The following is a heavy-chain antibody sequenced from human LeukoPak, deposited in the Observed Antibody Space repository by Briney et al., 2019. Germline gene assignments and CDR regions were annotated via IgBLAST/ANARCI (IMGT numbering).Heavy chain of an antibody. CDR1: GYTFTSYG. J-gene: IGHJ4*02. Sequence: ASVKVSCKASGYTFTSYGISWVRQAPGQGLEWMGWISACNGNTNYAQKLQGRVTMTTDTSTSTAYMELRSLRSDDTAVYYCARDQSGSYPAPIVYWGQGTLVTVSS. CDR2: ISACNGNT. V-gene: IGHV1-18*01. D-gene: IGHD1-26*01. CDR3: ARDQSGSYPAPIVY.